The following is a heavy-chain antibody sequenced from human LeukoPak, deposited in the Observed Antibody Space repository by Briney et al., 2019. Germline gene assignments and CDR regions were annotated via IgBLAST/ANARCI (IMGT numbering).Heavy chain of an antibody. Sequence: ASVKVSCKASGYTFTSYGISWVRQAPGQGLEWMGWISAYNGNTNYAQKLQGRVTMTTDTSTSTAYMELRSLRSDDTAVYYCARDGGDIVVVTAIQDYYYYYYMDVWGKGTTVTISS. J-gene: IGHJ6*03. D-gene: IGHD2-21*02. CDR3: ARDGGDIVVVTAIQDYYYYYYMDV. CDR1: GYTFTSYG. V-gene: IGHV1-18*01. CDR2: ISAYNGNT.